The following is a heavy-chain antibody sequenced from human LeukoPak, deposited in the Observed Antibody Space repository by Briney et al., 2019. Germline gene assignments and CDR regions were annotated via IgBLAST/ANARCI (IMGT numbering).Heavy chain of an antibody. CDR1: GGSISSGGYY. D-gene: IGHD3-16*02. Sequence: PSQTLSLTCTVSGGSISSGGYYWSWIRQHPGKGLEWIGYIYYSGGTYYNPSLKSRVTISVDTSKNQSSLKLSSVTAADTAVYYCARVETFGGVIVRGYFDYWGQGTLVTVSS. V-gene: IGHV4-31*03. CDR2: IYYSGGT. J-gene: IGHJ4*02. CDR3: ARVETFGGVIVRGYFDY.